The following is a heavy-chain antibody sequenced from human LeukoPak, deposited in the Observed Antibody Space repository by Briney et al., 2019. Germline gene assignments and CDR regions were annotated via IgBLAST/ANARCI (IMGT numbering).Heavy chain of an antibody. CDR3: ARHPCMVVVPAGFDY. CDR2: IYYSGST. V-gene: IGHV4-39*01. D-gene: IGHD2-2*01. J-gene: IGHJ4*02. CDR1: GGPISSSSYY. Sequence: SETLSLTCTVSGGPISSSSYYWGWIRQPPGRGLEWIGSIYYSGSTYYNPSLKSRVTISVDTSKNQFSLKLCSVTAAYTAVYYCARHPCMVVVPAGFDYWGQGTLVTVSS.